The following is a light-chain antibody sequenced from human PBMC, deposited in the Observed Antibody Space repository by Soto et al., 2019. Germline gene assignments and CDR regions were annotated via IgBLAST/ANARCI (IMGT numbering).Light chain of an antibody. CDR2: EAS. V-gene: IGKV1-9*01. J-gene: IGKJ5*01. Sequence: DIQLTQSPSLLSASIGDIVTITCRASHDISTFLAWYQQKPGKAPKLLIYEASTLQSGVPSRFSGSGSGTEFTLTISGLLPEDFAAYHCQQLYTLPFTFGQGTRL. CDR1: HDISTF. CDR3: QQLYTLPFT.